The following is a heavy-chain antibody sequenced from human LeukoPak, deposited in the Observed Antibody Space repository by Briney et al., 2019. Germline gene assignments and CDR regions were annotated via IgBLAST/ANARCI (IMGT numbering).Heavy chain of an antibody. J-gene: IGHJ5*02. CDR1: GGSISSYY. CDR3: ARTVVVVVEGWFDP. V-gene: IGHV4-59*01. D-gene: IGHD2-15*01. Sequence: PSETLSLTCTVSGGSISSYYWSWIRQPPGKGLEWIGYIYYSGSTNYNPSLKSRVTISVDTSKNQFSLKLSSVTAADTAVYYCARTVVVVVEGWFDPWGQGTLVTVSS. CDR2: IYYSGST.